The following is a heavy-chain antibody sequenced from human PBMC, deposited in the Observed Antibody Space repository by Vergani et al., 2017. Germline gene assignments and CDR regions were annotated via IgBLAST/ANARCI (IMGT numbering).Heavy chain of an antibody. CDR3: AKATRKTPPKVVVIPEYFDY. CDR2: ISGSGGST. Sequence: EVQLVESGGGLVQPGRSLRLSCTASGFTFGDYAMSWFRQAPGKGLEWVSAISGSGGSTYYADSVKGRFTISRDNSKNTLYLQMNSLRAEDTAVYYCAKATRKTPPKVVVIPEYFDYWGQGTLVTVSS. D-gene: IGHD3-22*01. V-gene: IGHV3-23*04. J-gene: IGHJ4*02. CDR1: GFTFGDYA.